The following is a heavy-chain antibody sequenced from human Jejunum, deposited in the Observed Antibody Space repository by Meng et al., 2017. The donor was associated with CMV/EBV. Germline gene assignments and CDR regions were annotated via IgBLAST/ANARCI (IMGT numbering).Heavy chain of an antibody. D-gene: IGHD6-19*01. CDR3: ARLAAGISWFDP. Sequence: VSGGSMTSGGYYWSWIRQHPGKGLEWIGYIYHSGSTYYNPSLQSRATISIDTSKNQFSLKLSSVTAADTAVYYCARLAAGISWFDPWGQGSLVTVSS. CDR2: IYHSGST. V-gene: IGHV4-31*02. CDR1: GGSMTSGGYY. J-gene: IGHJ5*02.